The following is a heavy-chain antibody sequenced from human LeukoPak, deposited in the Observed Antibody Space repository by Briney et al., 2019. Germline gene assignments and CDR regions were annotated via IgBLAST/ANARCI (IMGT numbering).Heavy chain of an antibody. CDR2: ISDNGGNT. J-gene: IGHJ4*02. CDR3: AKSGVPAASYYFDY. V-gene: IGHV3-23*01. Sequence: GGSLRLSCAASGFTFPNYVMSWVRQAPGKGLEWVSSISDNGGNTYYADSVKGRFTISRDNSKNTLYLQMNSLRAEDTAVYYCAKSGVPAASYYFDYWGQGTLVTVSS. CDR1: GFTFPNYV. D-gene: IGHD2-2*01.